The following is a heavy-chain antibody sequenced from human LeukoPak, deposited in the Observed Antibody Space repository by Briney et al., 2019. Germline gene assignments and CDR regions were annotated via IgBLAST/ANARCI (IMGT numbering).Heavy chain of an antibody. Sequence: GGSLRLSCAASGFTFSSYAMHWVRQAPGKGLEWVAVISYDGSNKYCADSVKGRFTISRDNSKNTLYLQMNSLRAEDTAVYYCARDCGGDCYNFDYWGQGTLVTVSS. V-gene: IGHV3-30*04. CDR3: ARDCGGDCYNFDY. D-gene: IGHD2-21*02. CDR2: ISYDGSNK. J-gene: IGHJ4*02. CDR1: GFTFSSYA.